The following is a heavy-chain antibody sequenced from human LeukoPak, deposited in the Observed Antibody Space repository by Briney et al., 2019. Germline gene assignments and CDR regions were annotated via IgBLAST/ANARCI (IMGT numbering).Heavy chain of an antibody. V-gene: IGHV1-2*02. CDR1: GYTFTGYY. Sequence: ASVKVSCKASGYTFTGYYMHWVRQAPGQRLEWMGWINPNSGGTNYAQKFQGRVTMTRDTSISTAYMELSRLRSDDTAVYYCARALWFGEPIDYWGQGTLVTVSS. CDR2: INPNSGGT. D-gene: IGHD3-10*01. J-gene: IGHJ4*02. CDR3: ARALWFGEPIDY.